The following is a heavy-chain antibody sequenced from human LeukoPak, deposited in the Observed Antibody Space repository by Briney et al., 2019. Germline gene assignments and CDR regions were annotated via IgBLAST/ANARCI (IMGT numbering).Heavy chain of an antibody. D-gene: IGHD6-13*01. CDR2: ISGSGGST. J-gene: IGHJ4*02. Sequence: GGSLRLPCAASGFTFSSYAMSWVRQAPGKGLEWVSAISGSGGSTYYADSVKGRFTISRDNSKNTLYLQMNSLRAEDTAVYYCATERDSSWTFDSWGQGTLVTVSS. CDR3: ATERDSSWTFDS. V-gene: IGHV3-23*01. CDR1: GFTFSSYA.